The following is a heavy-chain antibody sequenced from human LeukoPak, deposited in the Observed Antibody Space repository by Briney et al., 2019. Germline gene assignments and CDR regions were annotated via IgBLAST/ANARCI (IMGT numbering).Heavy chain of an antibody. CDR2: ISYDGSNK. CDR3: ARRGTTYCTVDSCHPNWFDP. CDR1: GFTFSNYG. J-gene: IGHJ5*02. V-gene: IGHV3-30*03. Sequence: GGSLRLSCAASGFTFSNYGMHWVRQAPGKGLEWVAVISYDGSNKYYTDSVKGRFTISRDNAKNSVYLLMNSLRAEDTAVYYCARRGTTYCTVDSCHPNWFDPWGQGTLVTVSS. D-gene: IGHD2-15*01.